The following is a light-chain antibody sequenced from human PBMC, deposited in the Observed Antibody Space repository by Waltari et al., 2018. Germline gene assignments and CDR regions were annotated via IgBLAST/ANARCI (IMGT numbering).Light chain of an antibody. J-gene: IGLJ2*01. V-gene: IGLV2-14*03. CDR2: DVT. Sequence: VAWYQQHPGNVPKHLVFDVTHRPSGVSDRFSGSKSGNTSSLTISGLQAEDEGDYYCSTYTTGVVFGGGTKLTVL. CDR3: STYTTGVV.